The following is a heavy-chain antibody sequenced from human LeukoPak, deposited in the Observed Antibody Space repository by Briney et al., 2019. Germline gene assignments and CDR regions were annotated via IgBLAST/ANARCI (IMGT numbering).Heavy chain of an antibody. CDR1: GYSLTELS. J-gene: IGHJ4*02. CDR3: AAAPQTYYYDSGDYYSDY. V-gene: IGHV1-24*01. Sequence: ASVKVSCKVSGYSLTELSIQWVRQAPGERLEWMGGFDAEDGKTIYAQKFQGRVTMTEGTSMDTAYMDLSSLRTEDTATYYCAAAPQTYYYDSGDYYSDYWGQGTLVTVSS. CDR2: FDAEDGKT. D-gene: IGHD3-22*01.